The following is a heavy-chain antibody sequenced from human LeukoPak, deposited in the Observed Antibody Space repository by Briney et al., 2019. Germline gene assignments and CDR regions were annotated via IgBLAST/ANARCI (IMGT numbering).Heavy chain of an antibody. V-gene: IGHV3-30*02. CDR1: GFSFSTYA. J-gene: IGHJ4*02. D-gene: IGHD5-24*01. CDR2: IRYDGSIK. Sequence: GGSLRLSCAASGFSFSTYAMHWVRQAPGKGLEWVAFIRYDGSIKYYADSVKGRFTISRDNSKNTVYVQMNSLRPEDTAVYYCAKDEGLQFIDYWGQGTLVTVSS. CDR3: AKDEGLQFIDY.